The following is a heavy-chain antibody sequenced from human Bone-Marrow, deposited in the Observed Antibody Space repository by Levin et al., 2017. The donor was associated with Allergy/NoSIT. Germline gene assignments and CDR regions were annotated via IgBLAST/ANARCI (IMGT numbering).Heavy chain of an antibody. CDR2: IWYDGSNK. CDR3: ARDEKRLYQKYTFDY. D-gene: IGHD3-16*02. J-gene: IGHJ4*02. Sequence: GESLKISCAASGFTFSSYGMHWVRQAPGKGLEWVAVIWYDGSNKYYADSVKGRFTISRDNSKNTLYLQMNSLRAEDTAVYYCARDEKRLYQKYTFDYWGQGTLVTVSS. V-gene: IGHV3-33*01. CDR1: GFTFSSYG.